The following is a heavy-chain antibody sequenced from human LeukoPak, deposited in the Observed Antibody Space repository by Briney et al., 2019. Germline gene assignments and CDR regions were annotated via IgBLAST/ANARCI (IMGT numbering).Heavy chain of an antibody. Sequence: KPSETLSLTCAVYGGSFSGYYWSWIRQPPGKWLEWIGEINHSGSTNYNPSLKSRVTISVDTSKNQFSLKLSSVTAADTAVYYCARGPYYDFWSGYLRYKWFDPWGQGTLVTVSS. D-gene: IGHD3-3*01. J-gene: IGHJ5*02. CDR2: INHSGST. V-gene: IGHV4-34*01. CDR3: ARGPYYDFWSGYLRYKWFDP. CDR1: GGSFSGYY.